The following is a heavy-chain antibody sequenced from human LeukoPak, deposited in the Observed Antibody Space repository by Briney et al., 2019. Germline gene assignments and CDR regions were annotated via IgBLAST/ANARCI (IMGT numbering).Heavy chain of an antibody. CDR1: GFTFSTYG. CDR2: IWNDGSDK. CDR3: ARLRGSGWYPDN. J-gene: IGHJ4*02. D-gene: IGHD6-13*01. Sequence: PGGSLRLSCAASGFTFSTYGMHWVRQAPGKGLEWVAVIWNDGSDKYYADSVKRRFTISRDNSKNTVYLEMNSLRVEDTAVYYCARLRGSGWYPDNWGQGTLVTVSS. V-gene: IGHV3-33*01.